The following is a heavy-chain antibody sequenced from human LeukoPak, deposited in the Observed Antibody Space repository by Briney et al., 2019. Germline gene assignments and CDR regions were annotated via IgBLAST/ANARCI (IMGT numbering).Heavy chain of an antibody. CDR3: ARGHTWFPKSFDY. CDR1: GFTFSNSA. D-gene: IGHD3-10*01. V-gene: IGHV3-21*01. J-gene: IGHJ4*02. Sequence: GGSLRLSCAASGFTFSNSAMTWVRQAPGKGLEWVSSISSTSSYIYFADSMKGRFTISRDNAKNSLFLQMNSLRAGDTAVYYCARGHTWFPKSFDYWGQGALVTVSS. CDR2: ISSTSSYI.